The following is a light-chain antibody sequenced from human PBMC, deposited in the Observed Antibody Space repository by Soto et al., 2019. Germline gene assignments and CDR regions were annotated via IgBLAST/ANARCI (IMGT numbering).Light chain of an antibody. V-gene: IGKV3-15*01. CDR3: QQYNNWPAIT. CDR1: QSVSSN. Sequence: EIVMTQSPATLSVSPGERATLSCRASQSVSSNLAWYQQKPGQAPRLLIYGASTRATGIPARFSGSGSGTEFTLNISSLQSEDFAVYYCQQYNNWPAITFCQGTRLEIK. J-gene: IGKJ5*01. CDR2: GAS.